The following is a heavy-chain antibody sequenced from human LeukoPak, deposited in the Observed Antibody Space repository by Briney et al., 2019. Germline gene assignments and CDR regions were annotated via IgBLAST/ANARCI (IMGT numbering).Heavy chain of an antibody. V-gene: IGHV3-48*01. CDR1: GFTFSSYS. Sequence: GGSLRLSCAASGFTFSSYSMNWVRQVPGKGLEWVSYISSSSSTIYYADSVKGRFTISRDNAKNSLYLQMNSLRAEDTAVYYCARDDYDFWSGSSHWGQGTLVTVSS. J-gene: IGHJ1*01. CDR2: ISSSSSTI. CDR3: ARDDYDFWSGSSH. D-gene: IGHD3-3*01.